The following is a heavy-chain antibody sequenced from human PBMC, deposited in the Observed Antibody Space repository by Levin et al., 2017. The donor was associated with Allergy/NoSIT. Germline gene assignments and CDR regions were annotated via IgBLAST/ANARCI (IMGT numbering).Heavy chain of an antibody. CDR1: GFTFSSYA. Sequence: GESLKISCAASGFTFSSYAMSWVRQAPGKGLEWVSAISGSGGSTYYADSVKGRFTISRDNSKNTLYLQMNSLRAEDTAVYYCAKDGGRTGTSNHYFDYWGQGTLVTVSS. CDR2: ISGSGGST. CDR3: AKDGGRTGTSNHYFDY. D-gene: IGHD1/OR15-1a*01. J-gene: IGHJ4*02. V-gene: IGHV3-23*01.